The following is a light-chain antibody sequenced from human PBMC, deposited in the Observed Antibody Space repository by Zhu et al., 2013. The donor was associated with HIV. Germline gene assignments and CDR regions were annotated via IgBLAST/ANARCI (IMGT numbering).Light chain of an antibody. J-gene: IGKJ4*01. CDR3: QQTYSPTT. V-gene: IGKV1-39*01. CDR1: QSIANY. CDR2: AAS. Sequence: DIQMTQSPSSLSASVGDRVTITCRASQSIANYVNWYQQRPGKAPKLLIYAASSLQGGVPSRFSGSGSGTDFTLTISSLQPEDFATYYCQQTYSPTTFGGGTEGGDQT.